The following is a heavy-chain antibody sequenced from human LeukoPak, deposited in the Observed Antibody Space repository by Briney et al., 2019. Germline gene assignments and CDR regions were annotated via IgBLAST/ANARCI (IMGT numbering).Heavy chain of an antibody. J-gene: IGHJ6*04. CDR2: ISAYIGNT. Sequence: GASVKVSCKASGYTFTSYGISWGRQAPGQGLEWMGWISAYIGNTNYAQKLQGRVTMTTDTSTSTAYMELRSLRSDDTAVYYCARLRLGELSPTPDYYYYGMDVWGKGTTVTVSS. CDR3: ARLRLGELSPTPDYYYYGMDV. V-gene: IGHV1-18*04. D-gene: IGHD3-16*02. CDR1: GYTFTSYG.